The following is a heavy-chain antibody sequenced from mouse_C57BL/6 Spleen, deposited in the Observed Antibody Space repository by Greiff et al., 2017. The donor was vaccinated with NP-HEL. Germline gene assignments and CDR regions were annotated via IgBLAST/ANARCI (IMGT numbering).Heavy chain of an antibody. CDR2: IYPGSGST. J-gene: IGHJ3*01. Sequence: QVQLQQPGAELVKPGASVKMSCKASGYTFTSYWITWVKQRPGQGLEWIGDIYPGSGSTNYNEKFKSKATLTVDTSSSTAYMQLSSLTSEDSAVYYCARSGDSSGYGFAYWGQGTLVTVSA. CDR1: GYTFTSYW. V-gene: IGHV1-55*01. CDR3: ARSGDSSGYGFAY. D-gene: IGHD3-2*02.